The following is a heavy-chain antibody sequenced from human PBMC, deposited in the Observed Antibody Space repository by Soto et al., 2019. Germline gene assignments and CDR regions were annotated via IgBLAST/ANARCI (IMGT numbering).Heavy chain of an antibody. CDR1: GFTFSSYG. CDR2: ISYDGSNK. D-gene: IGHD2-2*01. Sequence: PGGSLRLSCAASGFTFSSYGMHWFRQGPGKGVEWVSLISYDGSNKYYADSVKGRFTISRDNSKNTLYLQMDSLRPEDTAVYYCAKDRGSVVPASNDYWGQGTQVTVSS. V-gene: IGHV3-30*18. CDR3: AKDRGSVVPASNDY. J-gene: IGHJ4*02.